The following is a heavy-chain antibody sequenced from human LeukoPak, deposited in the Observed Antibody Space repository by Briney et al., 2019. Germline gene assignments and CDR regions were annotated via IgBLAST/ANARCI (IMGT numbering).Heavy chain of an antibody. V-gene: IGHV1-2*02. J-gene: IGHJ4*02. CDR1: GYTFTGYY. CDR2: INPNSGGT. CDR3: ARGGQPYYYDSSGYYNYFDY. Sequence: ASVKVSCKASGYTFTGYYMHWVRQAPGQGLEGMGWINPNSGGTNYAQKFQGRVTMTRDTSISTAYMELSRLRSDDTAVYYCARGGQPYYYDSSGYYNYFDYWGQGTLVTVSS. D-gene: IGHD3-22*01.